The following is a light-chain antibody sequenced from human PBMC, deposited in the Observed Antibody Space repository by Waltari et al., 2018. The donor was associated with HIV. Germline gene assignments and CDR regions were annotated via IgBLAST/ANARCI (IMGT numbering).Light chain of an antibody. CDR3: QQSHTLPPT. J-gene: IGKJ2*01. CDR1: QIIGKY. CDR2: SAS. Sequence: DIQMTQSPSSLSASVGDTVTITCRASQIIGKYLNWYQQISGKAPKLLIDSASTLQPGVPSRFSGSGSGTDFTLTINSLQPEDSASYYCQQSHTLPPTFGQGTKLEIK. V-gene: IGKV1-39*01.